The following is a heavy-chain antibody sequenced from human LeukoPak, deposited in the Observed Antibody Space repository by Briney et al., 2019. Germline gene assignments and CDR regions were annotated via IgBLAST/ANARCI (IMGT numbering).Heavy chain of an antibody. CDR2: IRGSSTII. Sequence: GSLRLSCAASGFTFSSYSMNWVRQAPGKGLEWVSYIRGSSTIIYYADSVKGRFTISRDNSKNTLYLQMNSLRAEDTAVYYCAKTDIVVVPAAAPAPNAFDIWGQGTMVTVSS. J-gene: IGHJ3*02. V-gene: IGHV3-48*01. D-gene: IGHD2-2*01. CDR3: AKTDIVVVPAAAPAPNAFDI. CDR1: GFTFSSYS.